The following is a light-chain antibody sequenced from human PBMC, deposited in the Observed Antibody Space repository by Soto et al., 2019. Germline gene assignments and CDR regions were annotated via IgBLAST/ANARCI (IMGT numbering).Light chain of an antibody. CDR2: AAS. CDR1: QGINSW. V-gene: IGKV1-12*01. Sequence: IRMTQSPSSLSASVGDRVSITCRASQGINSWLAWYQKKPGRAPKLLIYAASSLQNGVPSRFSGSESGTDFTLTISNLQPEDCAIYFCQQANSFPITFGQGTRLEIK. J-gene: IGKJ5*01. CDR3: QQANSFPIT.